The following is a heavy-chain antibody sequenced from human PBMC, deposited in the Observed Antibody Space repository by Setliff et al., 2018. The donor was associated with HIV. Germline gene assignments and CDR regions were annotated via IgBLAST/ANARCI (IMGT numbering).Heavy chain of an antibody. D-gene: IGHD3-22*01. J-gene: IGHJ3*02. CDR1: GGSISSSNW. Sequence: PSETLSLTCAVSGGSISSSNWWSWVRQPPGKGLEWIGEIYHSGSTNYNPSLKSRVTISVDKSKNQFSLKLSSVTAADTAVYYCARDRYCYDSSGKDAFDIWGQGTMVTV. V-gene: IGHV4-4*02. CDR3: ARDRYCYDSSGKDAFDI. CDR2: IYHSGST.